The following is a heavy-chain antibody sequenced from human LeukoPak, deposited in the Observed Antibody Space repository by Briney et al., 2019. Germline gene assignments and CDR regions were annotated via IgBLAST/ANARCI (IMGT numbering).Heavy chain of an antibody. Sequence: GGSLRLSCAASGFTFSSYGMHWVRQAPGKGLEWVAVISYDGSNKNYADSVKGRFTISRDNSKNTLYLQMNSLRAEDTAVYYCAKGGYSIAAYYYYYYMDVWGKGTTVTVSS. CDR3: AKGGYSIAAYYYYYYMDV. D-gene: IGHD6-25*01. V-gene: IGHV3-30*18. J-gene: IGHJ6*03. CDR2: ISYDGSNK. CDR1: GFTFSSYG.